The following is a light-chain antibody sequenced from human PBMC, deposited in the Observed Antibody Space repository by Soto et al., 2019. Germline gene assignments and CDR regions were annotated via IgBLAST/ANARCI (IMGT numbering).Light chain of an antibody. Sequence: EVVLTQSPATLSLSPGERATLSCRASQSVRTYLAWYQQKPGQVPRLLIHDASSRSTGIPARFSGSGSGTDFTLSISSLEPEDFAVYYCQQRTNWPSSTFGQATRLE. CDR1: QSVRTY. CDR3: QQRTNWPSST. CDR2: DAS. J-gene: IGKJ5*01. V-gene: IGKV3-11*01.